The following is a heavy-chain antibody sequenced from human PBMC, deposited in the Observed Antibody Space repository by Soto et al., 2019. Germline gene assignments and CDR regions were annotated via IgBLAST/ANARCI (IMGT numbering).Heavy chain of an antibody. V-gene: IGHV4-39*01. J-gene: IGHJ5*02. CDR1: GGSISSSSYY. CDR3: ARQKGSSSSRLYWRVYWFDP. D-gene: IGHD6-6*01. Sequence: KPSETLSLTCTVSGGSISSSSYYWGWIRQPPGKGLEWIGSIYYSGSTYYNPSLKSRVTISVDTSKNQFSLKLSSVTAADTAVYYCARQKGSSSSRLYWRVYWFDPWGQGTLVTVSS. CDR2: IYYSGST.